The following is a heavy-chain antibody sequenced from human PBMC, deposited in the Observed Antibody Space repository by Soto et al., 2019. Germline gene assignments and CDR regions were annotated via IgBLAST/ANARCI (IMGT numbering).Heavy chain of an antibody. CDR2: ISNDGSDK. V-gene: IGHV3-30*18. J-gene: IGHJ4*02. D-gene: IGHD6-19*01. CDR3: GKERRGSGWFVCSY. CDR1: ESTFSNSG. Sequence: QVQLVESGGGVVQPGRSLRLSCAASESTFSNSGMHWVRQAPGKGLKWVAVISNDGSDKYYADSVKGRFTISRENSKKTLFLQMNSLRPEDTAVYYCGKERRGSGWFVCSYWGQGILVTVSS.